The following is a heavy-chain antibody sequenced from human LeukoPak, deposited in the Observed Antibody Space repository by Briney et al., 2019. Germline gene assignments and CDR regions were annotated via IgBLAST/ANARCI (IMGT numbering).Heavy chain of an antibody. Sequence: GGSLRLSSAASGLTFSSNWMSWVRQAPGKGLEWVANIKQDGSEKYYVDSVKGRFTISRDNAKNSLYLQMNSLRVEDTAVYYCARDVGWFRFDYWGHGTLVTASS. CDR3: ARDVGWFRFDY. V-gene: IGHV3-7*03. CDR1: GLTFSSNW. CDR2: IKQDGSEK. J-gene: IGHJ4*01. D-gene: IGHD2-15*01.